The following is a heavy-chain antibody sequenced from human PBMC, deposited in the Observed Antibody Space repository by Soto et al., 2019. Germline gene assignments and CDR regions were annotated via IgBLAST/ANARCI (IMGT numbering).Heavy chain of an antibody. CDR3: ARALVAAAGPNNWFDP. V-gene: IGHV4-59*01. J-gene: IGHJ5*02. D-gene: IGHD6-13*01. CDR2: IYYSGST. CDR1: GGSISSYY. Sequence: SETRSLTCTVSGGSISSYYWSWIRQPPGKGLEWIGYIYYSGSTNYNPSLKSRVTISVDTSKNQFSLKLSSVTAADTAVYYCARALVAAAGPNNWFDPWGQGTLVTVSS.